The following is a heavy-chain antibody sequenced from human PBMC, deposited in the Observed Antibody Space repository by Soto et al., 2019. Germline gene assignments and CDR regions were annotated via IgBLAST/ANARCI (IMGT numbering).Heavy chain of an antibody. V-gene: IGHV4-34*01. J-gene: IGHJ4*02. D-gene: IGHD3-10*01. CDR3: ARGRVVRGVITEFDY. CDR1: GGSFSGYY. CDR2: INHSGST. Sequence: QVQLQQWGAGLLKPSETLSLTCAVYGGSFSGYYWSWIRQPPGKALEWIGEINHSGSTNYIPSLKSRVTISVDTSKNQFSLKLSSVTAADTAVYYCARGRVVRGVITEFDYWGQGTLVTVSS.